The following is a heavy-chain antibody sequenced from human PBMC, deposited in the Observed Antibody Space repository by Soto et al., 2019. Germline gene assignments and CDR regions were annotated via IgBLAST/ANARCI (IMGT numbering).Heavy chain of an antibody. J-gene: IGHJ4*02. CDR3: AKALGYCTSTRCTIDY. D-gene: IGHD2-2*01. CDR1: GFTFSSYG. CDR2: ISYDGSNK. Sequence: QVQLVESGGGVVQPGRSLRLSCAASGFTFSSYGMHWVRQAPGNGLEWVAVISYDGSNKYYADSVKGRFTISRDNSKNTLYLQMNSLRPEDTAVYYCAKALGYCTSTRCTIDYWGQGTLVTVSS. V-gene: IGHV3-30*18.